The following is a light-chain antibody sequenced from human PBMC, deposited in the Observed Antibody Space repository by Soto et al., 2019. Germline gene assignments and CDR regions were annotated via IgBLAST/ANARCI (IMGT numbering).Light chain of an antibody. J-gene: IGKJ4*01. CDR2: AAV. V-gene: IGKV1-9*01. CDR3: QQVNYSPFT. CDR1: QTISTW. Sequence: DIQVTQSPPTLSASVGDRVTITCRASQTISTWMAWYQQKPGKAPKLLVYAAVVLQDGVPSRFSGTGSATEFILIINGLQPEDFATYYCQQVNYSPFTFGGGTKVDIK.